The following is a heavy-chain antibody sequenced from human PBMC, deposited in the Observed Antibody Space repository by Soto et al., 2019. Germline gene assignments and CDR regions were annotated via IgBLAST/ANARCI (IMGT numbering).Heavy chain of an antibody. CDR2: ITSSGGGT. Sequence: EVEVLESGGGLVQPGGSLRLSCAASGFTFSAYVMSWVRQAPGKGLEWVSSITSSGGGTYYADSVKGRFTVSRDNSKNTLYLEMNSLRAEDTAVYYCAKDVKYSIAAAGSYYDFWGHGTLVTVSS. CDR1: GFTFSAYV. D-gene: IGHD6-13*01. CDR3: AKDVKYSIAAAGSYYDF. V-gene: IGHV3-23*01. J-gene: IGHJ4*01.